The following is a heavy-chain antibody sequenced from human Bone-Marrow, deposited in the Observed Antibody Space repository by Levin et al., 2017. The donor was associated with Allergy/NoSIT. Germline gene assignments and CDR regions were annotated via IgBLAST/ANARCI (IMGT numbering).Heavy chain of an antibody. Sequence: GASVKVSCKASGGTFSSYAISWVRQAPGQGLEWMGGIIPIFGTANYAQKFQGRVTITADESTSTAYMELSSLRSEDTAVYYCARVGGSGSLTYYYYYGMDVWGQGTTVTVSS. CDR2: IIPIFGTA. CDR3: ARVGGSGSLTYYYYYGMDV. D-gene: IGHD3-10*01. V-gene: IGHV1-69*13. J-gene: IGHJ6*02. CDR1: GGTFSSYA.